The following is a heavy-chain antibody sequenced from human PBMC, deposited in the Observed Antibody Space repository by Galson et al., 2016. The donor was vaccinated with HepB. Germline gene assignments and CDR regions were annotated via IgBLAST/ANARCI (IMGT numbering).Heavy chain of an antibody. CDR3: TRPHRTSVFGVVSPYFDY. CDR1: GISFGNYE. D-gene: IGHD3-3*01. J-gene: IGHJ4*02. CDR2: IRNDGGNI. Sequence: SLRLSCAASGISFGNYEMHWIHQAPGKGLEWISYIRNDGGNIYYADSVKGRFTISRDNAKDSLYLQMNNLSADDTAVYYCTRPHRTSVFGVVSPYFDYWGQGTLVIVSS. V-gene: IGHV3-48*03.